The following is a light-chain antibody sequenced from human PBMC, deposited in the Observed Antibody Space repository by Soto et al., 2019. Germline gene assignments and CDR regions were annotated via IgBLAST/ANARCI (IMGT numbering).Light chain of an antibody. CDR3: QQYGSSPPFT. J-gene: IGKJ3*01. V-gene: IGKV3-20*01. Sequence: EIVLTQSPGTLSLSPGERATLSCRASQSVSSSYLAWYQPKPGQAPRLLIYGASGRATGIPDRFSGSGSGTDFTLTISRLEPEDFAVYYCQQYGSSPPFTFGPGTKVDIK. CDR1: QSVSSSY. CDR2: GAS.